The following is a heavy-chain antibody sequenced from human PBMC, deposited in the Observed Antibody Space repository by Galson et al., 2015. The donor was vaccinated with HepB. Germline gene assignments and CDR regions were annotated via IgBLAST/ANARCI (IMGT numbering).Heavy chain of an antibody. V-gene: IGHV1-18*01. Sequence: SVKVSCKASGYTFTSYGISWVRQAPGQGLEWMGWISAYNGNTNYAQKLQGRVTMTTDTSTSTAYMELRSLRSDDTAVYYCARDIVVVPAASAFGYWGQGTLVTVSS. CDR1: GYTFTSYG. CDR3: ARDIVVVPAASAFGY. J-gene: IGHJ4*02. CDR2: ISAYNGNT. D-gene: IGHD2-2*01.